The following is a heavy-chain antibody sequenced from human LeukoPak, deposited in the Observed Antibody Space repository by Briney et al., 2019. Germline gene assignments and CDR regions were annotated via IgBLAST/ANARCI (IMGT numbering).Heavy chain of an antibody. V-gene: IGHV3-21*04. CDR1: GFTFRSYS. J-gene: IGHJ4*02. CDR3: AKRRRSSSTSPEDY. CDR2: IGSSSSYI. Sequence: GGSLRLSCAASGFTFRSYSMSWVRQAPGGGLEWVSSIGSSSSYIFYADSVKGRFTISRDNSKNTLYLQMNSLRAEDTAVYYCAKRRRSSSTSPEDYWGQGTLVTVSS. D-gene: IGHD2-2*01.